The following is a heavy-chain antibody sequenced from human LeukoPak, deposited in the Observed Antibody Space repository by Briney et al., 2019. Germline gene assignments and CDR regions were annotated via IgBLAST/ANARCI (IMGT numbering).Heavy chain of an antibody. V-gene: IGHV1-46*01. CDR3: ARFGVAAAGTDY. D-gene: IGHD6-13*01. J-gene: IGHJ4*02. CDR1: GYTFTSYY. CDR2: INPSGVST. Sequence: ASVKVSCKASGYTFTSYYMHWVRQAPGQGLEWMGIINPSGVSTSYAQKFQGRVTMTRDTSTSTVYMELSSLRSEDTAVYYCARFGVAAAGTDYWGQGTLVTVSS.